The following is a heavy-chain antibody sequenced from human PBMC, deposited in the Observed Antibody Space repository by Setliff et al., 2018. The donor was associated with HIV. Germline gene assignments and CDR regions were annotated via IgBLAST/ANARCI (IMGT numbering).Heavy chain of an antibody. CDR2: ISSSGSTI. Sequence: PGGSLRLSCAASGFTFSSYEMNWVRQAPGKGLEWVSYISSSGSTIYYADSVKGRFAISRDNAENSLYLQMNNLRVEDTAVYYCVREGGGTYRTAFDIWGQGTTVTVSS. V-gene: IGHV3-48*03. D-gene: IGHD1-26*01. J-gene: IGHJ3*02. CDR3: VREGGGTYRTAFDI. CDR1: GFTFSSYE.